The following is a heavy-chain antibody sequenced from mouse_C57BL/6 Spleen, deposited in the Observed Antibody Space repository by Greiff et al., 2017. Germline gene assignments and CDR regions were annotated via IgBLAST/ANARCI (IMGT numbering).Heavy chain of an antibody. CDR3: ARSGGYSTYYAMDY. CDR1: GYAFSSYW. J-gene: IGHJ4*01. CDR2: IYPGDGDT. Sequence: QVQLKESGAELVKPGASVKISCKASGYAFSSYWMNWVKQRPGKGLAWIGQIYPGDGDTNYNGKFKGKATLTADKSSSTAYMQLSSLTSEDSAVYFCARSGGYSTYYAMDYWGQGTSVTVSS. V-gene: IGHV1-80*01. D-gene: IGHD2-5*01.